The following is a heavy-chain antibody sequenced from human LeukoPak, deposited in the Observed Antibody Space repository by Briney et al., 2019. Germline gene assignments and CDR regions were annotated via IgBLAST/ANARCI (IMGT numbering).Heavy chain of an antibody. CDR2: ISSSSTTI. J-gene: IGHJ4*02. CDR3: ARDQGSVSWWDY. CDR1: GFTFSTYS. V-gene: IGHV3-48*02. D-gene: IGHD2-15*01. Sequence: GGSLRLSCAASGFTFSTYSMNWVRQTPGKGLEWVSYISSSSTTIYYADSVKGRFTVSRDNAKNSLYLQMNSLRDEDTAVYYCARDQGSVSWWDYWGQGTLVTVSS.